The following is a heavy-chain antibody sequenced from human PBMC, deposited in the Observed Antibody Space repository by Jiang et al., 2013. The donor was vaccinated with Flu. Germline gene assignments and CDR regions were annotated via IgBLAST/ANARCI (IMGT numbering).Heavy chain of an antibody. Sequence: LIQPGGSLRLSCAASGFAFEDYAMHWVRQFPGKGLEWVSSINWNSADLAYADSVKGRFSISRDNAKNSLFLQMNSLRPEDTAFYFCTRVLLSGETFYDKWGQGTLVTVSS. J-gene: IGHJ4*02. V-gene: IGHV3-9*01. CDR2: INWNSADL. D-gene: IGHD3-9*01. CDR1: GFAFEDYA. CDR3: TRVLLSGETFYDK.